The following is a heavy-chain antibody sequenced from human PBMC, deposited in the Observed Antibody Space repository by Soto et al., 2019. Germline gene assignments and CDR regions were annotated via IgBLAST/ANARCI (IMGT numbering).Heavy chain of an antibody. Sequence: SLKVSCKASGGTFSSYTISWVRQAPGQGLEWMGRIIPILGIANYAQKFQGRVTITADKSTSTAYMELSSLRSEDTAVYYCARDSSGWGNWFDPWDQGTLVTVSS. D-gene: IGHD6-19*01. V-gene: IGHV1-69*04. CDR2: IIPILGIA. J-gene: IGHJ5*02. CDR3: ARDSSGWGNWFDP. CDR1: GGTFSSYT.